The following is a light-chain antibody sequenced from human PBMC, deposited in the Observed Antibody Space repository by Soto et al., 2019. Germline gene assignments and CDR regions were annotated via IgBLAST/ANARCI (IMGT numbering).Light chain of an antibody. CDR2: EVS. CDR1: SSDVGGYTY. Sequence: QSVLTQPASVSGSPGQSVTISCTGTSSDVGGYTYVSWYQQHPGKAPKLMIFEVSNRPSGVSHRFSGSKSGNTASLTISGLQAEDEGDYYCTSYTSRRSVVFGGGTKVTV. CDR3: TSYTSRRSVV. J-gene: IGLJ2*01. V-gene: IGLV2-14*01.